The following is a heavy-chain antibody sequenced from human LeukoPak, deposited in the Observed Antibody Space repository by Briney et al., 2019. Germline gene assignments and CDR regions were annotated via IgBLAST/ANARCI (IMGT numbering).Heavy chain of an antibody. J-gene: IGHJ5*02. Sequence: PGGSLRLSCAASGFTFSSYAMHWVRQAPGKGLEWVAVISYDGSNKYYADSVKGRFTISRDNSKNTLYLQMNSLRAEDTAVYYCARDRWQLVLEYWFDPWGQGTLVTVSS. D-gene: IGHD6-6*01. CDR3: ARDRWQLVLEYWFDP. CDR2: ISYDGSNK. CDR1: GFTFSSYA. V-gene: IGHV3-30*01.